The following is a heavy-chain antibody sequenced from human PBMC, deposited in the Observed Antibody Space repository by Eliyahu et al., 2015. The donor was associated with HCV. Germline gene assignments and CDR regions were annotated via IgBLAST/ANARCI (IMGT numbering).Heavy chain of an antibody. CDR2: ISGSGGST. D-gene: IGHD6-19*01. J-gene: IGHJ5*02. V-gene: IGHV3-23*04. CDR3: AKDRAVAGTLNWFDP. Sequence: EVQLVESGGGLVQPGGSLRPSCAASGFXFSXYAMXWVRQAPGKGLEGVSAISGSGGSTYYADSVKGRFTISRDNSKNTLYLQMNSLRAEDTAVYYCAKDRAVAGTLNWFDPWGQGTLVTVSS. CDR1: GFXFSXYA.